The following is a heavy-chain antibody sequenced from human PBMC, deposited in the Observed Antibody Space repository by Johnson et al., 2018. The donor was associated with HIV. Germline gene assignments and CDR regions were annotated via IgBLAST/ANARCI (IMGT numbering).Heavy chain of an antibody. J-gene: IGHJ3*02. Sequence: VQLVESGGGVVQPERSLRLSCAASGFTFDDYAMHWVRQAPGKGLEWVSLISWDGGSTYYADSVKGRFTMSRDNAKKSLYLQMNSLRAEDTAVYYCARDGEWELEYAFDIWGQGTKVTVSS. D-gene: IGHD1-26*01. CDR3: ARDGEWELEYAFDI. CDR1: GFTFDDYA. CDR2: ISWDGGST. V-gene: IGHV3-43D*03.